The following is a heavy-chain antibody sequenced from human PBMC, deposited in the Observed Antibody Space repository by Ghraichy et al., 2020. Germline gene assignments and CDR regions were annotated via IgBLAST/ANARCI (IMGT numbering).Heavy chain of an antibody. D-gene: IGHD3-9*01. J-gene: IGHJ4*02. CDR1: GFTFSSYA. CDR2: ISYDGSNK. CDR3: ARDTLRYFDWLRGAFDY. Sequence: GESLNISCAASGFTFSSYAMHWVRQAPGKGLEWVAVISYDGSNKYYADSVKGRFTISRDNSKNTLYLQMNSLRAEDTAVYYCARDTLRYFDWLRGAFDYWGQGTLVTVSS. V-gene: IGHV3-30-3*01.